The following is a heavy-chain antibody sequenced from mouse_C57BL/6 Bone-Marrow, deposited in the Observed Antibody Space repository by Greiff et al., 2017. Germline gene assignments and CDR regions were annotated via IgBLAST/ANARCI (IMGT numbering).Heavy chain of an antibody. CDR3: ARNHYYGSSYDFDY. CDR1: GFTFSDYG. V-gene: IGHV5-17*01. Sequence: EVQLVESGGGLVKPGGSLKLSCAASGFTFSDYGMHWVRQAPEKGLEWVAYISSGSSTIYYADTVKGRFTISRDNAKNTLFLQMTSLRSEDTAMYYCARNHYYGSSYDFDYWGQGTTLTVSS. D-gene: IGHD1-1*01. J-gene: IGHJ2*01. CDR2: ISSGSSTI.